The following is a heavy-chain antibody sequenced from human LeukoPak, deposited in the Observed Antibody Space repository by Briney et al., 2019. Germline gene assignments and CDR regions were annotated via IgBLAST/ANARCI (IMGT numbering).Heavy chain of an antibody. CDR2: ISSRSGYI. CDR3: AIDLYYDSSGGDL. V-gene: IGHV3-21*01. D-gene: IGHD3-22*01. J-gene: IGHJ2*01. CDR1: GFSFSTYS. Sequence: AGGSLRLSCAASGFSFSTYSMNWVRQAPGKGLEWVSSISSRSGYIYYADSVKGRFTISRDNAKNSLYLQMDSLGAENTAVYYCAIDLYYDSSGGDLWGRGTLVTVSS.